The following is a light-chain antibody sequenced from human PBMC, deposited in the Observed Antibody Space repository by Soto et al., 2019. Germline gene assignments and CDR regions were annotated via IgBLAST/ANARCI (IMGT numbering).Light chain of an antibody. CDR3: QHYNNWPPIT. Sequence: EIVLTQSPATLSLSPGDSATLSCRASQSVSSNLAWYQQKPGQAPSLLIYGASTRATGVPARFSGSGSGTEFTLTITRLQSEDFALYYCQHYNNWPPITFGQGTRLET. J-gene: IGKJ5*01. CDR2: GAS. V-gene: IGKV3-15*01. CDR1: QSVSSN.